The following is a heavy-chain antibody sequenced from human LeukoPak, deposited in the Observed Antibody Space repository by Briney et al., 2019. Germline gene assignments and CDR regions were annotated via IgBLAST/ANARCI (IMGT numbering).Heavy chain of an antibody. D-gene: IGHD5-18*01. CDR1: GGSFSGYY. CDR2: VIHTGRT. CDR3: ARHMWIQLWLDP. V-gene: IGHV4-34*12. J-gene: IGHJ5*02. Sequence: SEALSLTCAVYGGSFSGYYWTWIRQPPGKGLEWIGEVIHTGRTNYNPSLKSQVSISIDTSSHQFSLKLHSVTAADTAVYYCARHMWIQLWLDPWGQGTLVTVSS.